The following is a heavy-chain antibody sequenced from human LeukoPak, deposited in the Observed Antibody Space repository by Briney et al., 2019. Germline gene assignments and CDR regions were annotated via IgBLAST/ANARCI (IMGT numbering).Heavy chain of an antibody. Sequence: PGGSLRLSCAASGFTFDNYGMHWVRQAPGEGLEWVSGISWNRGSLAYADSVKGRFTISRDNAKNSLYLQMNSLRAEDTALYYCAKVITIFGVLIGVDAFDIWGPGTMVTVSS. J-gene: IGHJ3*02. CDR1: GFTFDNYG. CDR3: AKVITIFGVLIGVDAFDI. V-gene: IGHV3-9*01. D-gene: IGHD3-3*01. CDR2: ISWNRGSL.